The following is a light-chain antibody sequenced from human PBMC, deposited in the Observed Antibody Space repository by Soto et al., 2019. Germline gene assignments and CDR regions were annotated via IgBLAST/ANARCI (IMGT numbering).Light chain of an antibody. CDR2: AAS. CDR1: LGIRNY. CDR3: QKYNSAPLT. Sequence: DIQMTQSPSSLSASVGDRVTITCRAILGIRNYLALYQQKPGKVPKLLIYAASTLQSGVPSRFSGSGSGTDFTLTISSLQPEDVATYYCQKYNSAPLTFGGGTKVDIK. V-gene: IGKV1-27*01. J-gene: IGKJ4*01.